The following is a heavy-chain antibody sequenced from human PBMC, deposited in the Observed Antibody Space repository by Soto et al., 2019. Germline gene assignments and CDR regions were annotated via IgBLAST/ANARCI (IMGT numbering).Heavy chain of an antibody. D-gene: IGHD3-10*01. J-gene: IGHJ4*02. Sequence: QLQLEESGPGLVKPSETLSLTCTVFDDSITTSSYYWGWVRQPPGKGLEWIASIYYNGNAYYNPSLKSRVTISVDTSRNQFSLRLSSVTATDTAIYYCARTGYYYGSGKTKIDYWGQGTLVTVSS. CDR1: DDSITTSSYY. CDR2: IYYNGNA. CDR3: ARTGYYYGSGKTKIDY. V-gene: IGHV4-39*01.